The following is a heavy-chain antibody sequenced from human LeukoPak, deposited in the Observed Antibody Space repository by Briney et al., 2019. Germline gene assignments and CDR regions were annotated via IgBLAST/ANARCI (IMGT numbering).Heavy chain of an antibody. D-gene: IGHD6-13*01. J-gene: IGHJ3*02. Sequence: PGGSLRLSCAASGFTFSSYSMNWVRQAPGKGLEWVSSISSSSSYIYYADSVKGRFTISRDNAKNSLYLQMNSLRAEDTAVYYCASVLSSWYDAFDIWGQGTMVTVSS. V-gene: IGHV3-21*01. CDR1: GFTFSSYS. CDR2: ISSSSSYI. CDR3: ASVLSSWYDAFDI.